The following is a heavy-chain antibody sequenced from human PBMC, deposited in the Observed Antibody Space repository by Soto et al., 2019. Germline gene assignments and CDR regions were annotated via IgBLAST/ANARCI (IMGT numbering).Heavy chain of an antibody. V-gene: IGHV3-13*04. D-gene: IGHD3-22*01. CDR3: ARAIGPTLFDY. CDR1: GXTFSSYD. J-gene: IGHJ4*02. Sequence: RRLSFSASGXTFSSYDMHWVRQGPGKGLEWVSAIGTAGDTNYAGSVKGRFTISRENAKNSLYLQMNSLRAGDTAIYFCARAIGPTLFDYWGQGTLVTVSS. CDR2: IGTAGDT.